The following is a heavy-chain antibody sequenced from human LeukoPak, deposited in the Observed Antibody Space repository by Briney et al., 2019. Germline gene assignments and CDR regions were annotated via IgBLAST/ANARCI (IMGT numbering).Heavy chain of an antibody. V-gene: IGHV1-8*03. CDR1: GYTFTSYD. CDR2: MNPNSGNT. Sequence: ASVKVSCKASGYTFTSYDINWVRQATGQGLEWMGWMNPNSGNTGYAQKFQGRVTITRNTSISTAYMELSSLRSEDTAVYYCARNYYGTGDFGYWGQGTLVTVSS. D-gene: IGHD3-10*01. J-gene: IGHJ4*02. CDR3: ARNYYGTGDFGY.